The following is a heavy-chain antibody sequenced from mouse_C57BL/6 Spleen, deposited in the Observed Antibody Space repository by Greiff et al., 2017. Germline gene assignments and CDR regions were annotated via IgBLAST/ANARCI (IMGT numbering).Heavy chain of an antibody. CDR3: VSPDDYYVYAMDY. V-gene: IGHV10-1*01. CDR2: IRSKSNNYAT. CDR1: GFSFNTYA. Sequence: EVKLVESGGGLVQPKGSLKISCAASGFSFNTYAMNWVRQAPGKGLEWVARIRSKSNNYATYYADSVKDRFTISRDDSESMLYLQMNNLKTEDTAMYSCVSPDDYYVYAMDYWGQGTSVTVSS. J-gene: IGHJ4*01. D-gene: IGHD2-3*01.